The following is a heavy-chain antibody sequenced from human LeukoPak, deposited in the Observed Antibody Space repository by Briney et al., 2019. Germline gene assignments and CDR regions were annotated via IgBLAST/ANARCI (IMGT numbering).Heavy chain of an antibody. V-gene: IGHV4-61*02. Sequence: SETLSLTCTVSGGSISSGSDYWSWIRQPAGKGLEWIARIYTTGSTDYNPSLKSRVTISVDTSKNQFSLKLSSVTAADTAVYYCARVTGYMIEDYFDYWGQGTLVTVSS. D-gene: IGHD3-22*01. CDR2: IYTTGST. CDR3: ARVTGYMIEDYFDY. CDR1: GGSISSGSDY. J-gene: IGHJ4*02.